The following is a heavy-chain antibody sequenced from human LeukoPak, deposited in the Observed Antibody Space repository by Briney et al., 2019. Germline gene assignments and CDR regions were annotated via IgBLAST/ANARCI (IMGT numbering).Heavy chain of an antibody. CDR3: AKDFRNYLDY. V-gene: IGHV3-43*01. CDR2: ISWDGGST. J-gene: IGHJ4*02. Sequence: GGSLRLSCAASGFTFDDYSMHWVRQAPGKGLEWVSLISWDGGSTYYADSVKGRFTISRDNSKNSLFLQMNSLRTEDTALYYCAKDFRNYLDYWGQGTLVTVSS. CDR1: GFTFDDYS.